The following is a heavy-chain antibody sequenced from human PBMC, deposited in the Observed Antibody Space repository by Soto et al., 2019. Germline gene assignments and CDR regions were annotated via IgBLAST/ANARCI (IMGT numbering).Heavy chain of an antibody. D-gene: IGHD3-3*01. J-gene: IGHJ5*02. Sequence: SVTVSCTASGGTFSSYAISWVRQAPGQGLEWMGGIIPIFGTANYAQKFQGRVTITADESTSTAYMELSSLRSEDTAVYYCARVGALLRFLEWLPSRTGWFDPWGQGTLVTVSS. CDR2: IIPIFGTA. CDR3: ARVGALLRFLEWLPSRTGWFDP. CDR1: GGTFSSYA. V-gene: IGHV1-69*13.